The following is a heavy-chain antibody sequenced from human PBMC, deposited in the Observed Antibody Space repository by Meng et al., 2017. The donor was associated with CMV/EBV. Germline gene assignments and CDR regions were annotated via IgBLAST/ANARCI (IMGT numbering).Heavy chain of an antibody. CDR2: IIPILGIA. D-gene: IGHD6-13*01. Sequence: SVKVSCKASGGTFSSYAISWVRQAPGQGLEWMGGIIPILGIANYAQKFQGRVTITADKSTSTAYMELRSLRSDDTAVYYCARDALYSSSWYYYYYGMDVWGQGTTVTVSS. V-gene: IGHV1-69*10. CDR1: GGTFSSYA. CDR3: ARDALYSSSWYYYYYGMDV. J-gene: IGHJ6*02.